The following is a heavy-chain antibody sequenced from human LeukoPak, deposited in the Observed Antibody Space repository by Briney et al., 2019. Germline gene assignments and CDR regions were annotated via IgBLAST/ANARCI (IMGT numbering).Heavy chain of an antibody. CDR2: INHSGST. D-gene: IGHD4-17*01. CDR1: GGSFSGYY. CDR3: ARVPHYGDFDY. V-gene: IGHV4-34*01. J-gene: IGHJ4*02. Sequence: PSETLSLTCAVYGGSFSGYYWSGIRQPPGKGLEWIGEINHSGSTNYNPSLKSRVTISVDTSKNQFSLKLSSVTAADTAVYYCARVPHYGDFDYWGQGTLVTVSS.